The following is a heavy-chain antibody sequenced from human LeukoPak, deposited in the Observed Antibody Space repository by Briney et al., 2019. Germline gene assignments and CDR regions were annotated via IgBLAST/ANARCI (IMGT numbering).Heavy chain of an antibody. CDR2: IIPIFGTA. CDR3: ARVSDSSGYSREAFDI. D-gene: IGHD3-22*01. Sequence: SVKVSCNASGGTFSSYAISWVRQAPEQGLEWMGGIIPIFGTANYAQKFQDRVTITADESTNTSYMEPNSLRSEDTAVYYCARVSDSSGYSREAFDIWGQGTMVTVSS. V-gene: IGHV1-69*13. J-gene: IGHJ3*02. CDR1: GGTFSSYA.